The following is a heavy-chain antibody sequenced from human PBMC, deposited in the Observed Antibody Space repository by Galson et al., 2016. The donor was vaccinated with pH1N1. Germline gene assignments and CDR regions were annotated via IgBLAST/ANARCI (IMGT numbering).Heavy chain of an antibody. CDR2: ISPDSGGT. J-gene: IGHJ5*02. V-gene: IGHV1-2*06. D-gene: IGHD4-23*01. Sequence: QSGAEVKKPGESLRISCKASGYTFTDHYIHWVRQAPGQGLEWMGRISPDSGGTNYAQKFRGRVTMTGDTSINTAYMELSRLRSDDTAVYYCARHDYGGCFDRWGQGTLVTVSS. CDR1: GYTFTDHY. CDR3: ARHDYGGCFDR.